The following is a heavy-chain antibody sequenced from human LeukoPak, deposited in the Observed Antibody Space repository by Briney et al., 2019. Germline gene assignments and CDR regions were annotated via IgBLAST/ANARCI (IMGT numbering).Heavy chain of an antibody. J-gene: IGHJ4*02. Sequence: KSSETLSLTCAVYGGSFSGYYWSWIRQPPGKWLEWIGEINHSGSTNYNPSLKSRVTISVDTSKNQFSLKLSSVTAADTAVYYCARFPRNSGFDYWGQGTLVTVSS. CDR1: GGSFSGYY. CDR2: INHSGST. D-gene: IGHD1-7*01. CDR3: ARFPRNSGFDY. V-gene: IGHV4-34*01.